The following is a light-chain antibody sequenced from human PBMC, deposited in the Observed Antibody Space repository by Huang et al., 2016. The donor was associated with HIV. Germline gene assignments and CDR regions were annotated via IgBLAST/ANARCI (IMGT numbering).Light chain of an antibody. V-gene: IGKV3-11*01. CDR3: QRYT. CDR2: DAS. J-gene: IGKJ2*01. Sequence: EIVLTQSPATLSLSPGERATLSCRASQTINSRLAWDQQKPGQAPRLLIYDASKRVTGIPARFSGSGSGTDFTLTISSLEPEDFAVYYCQRYTFGQGTKLEIK. CDR1: QTINSR.